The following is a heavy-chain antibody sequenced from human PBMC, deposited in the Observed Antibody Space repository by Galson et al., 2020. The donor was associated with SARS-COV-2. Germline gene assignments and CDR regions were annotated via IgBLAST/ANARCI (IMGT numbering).Heavy chain of an antibody. CDR2: VTDNGGNT. CDR1: GFTFSTYA. V-gene: IGHV3-23*01. CDR3: AKQAGSGWHTDYFQH. J-gene: IGHJ1*01. Sequence: GESLKISCAASGFTFSTYAMDWVRQAPGKGLEWVSLVTDNGGNTYYADSVKGRFTISRDNSKNMVYFQMNSLRAEDTAIYYCAKQAGSGWHTDYFQHWGQGTLVTVSS. D-gene: IGHD6-19*01.